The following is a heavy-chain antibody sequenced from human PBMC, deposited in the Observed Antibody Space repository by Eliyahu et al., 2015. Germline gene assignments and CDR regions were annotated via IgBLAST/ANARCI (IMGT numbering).Heavy chain of an antibody. V-gene: IGHV3-30-3*01. CDR2: ISHDGSNK. CDR1: GFSFGXYA. CDR3: ARDMRISSNWSPPDY. Sequence: QVQLVESGGGVVQPGGSLRLSCAASGFSFGXYAMHWVRHAPGKGLEWLSVISHDGSNKYYADSVKGRFTISRDNSKSTLNLQMNSLRTDDTAVYFCARDMRISSNWSPPDYWGQGSLVTVSS. D-gene: IGHD6-13*01. J-gene: IGHJ4*02.